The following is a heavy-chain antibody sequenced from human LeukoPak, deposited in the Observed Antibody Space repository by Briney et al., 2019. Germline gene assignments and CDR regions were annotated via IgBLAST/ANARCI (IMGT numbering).Heavy chain of an antibody. CDR2: IYSRGAT. D-gene: IGHD1-14*01. CDR3: AARNY. CDR1: GFSVSNNY. Sequence: GGSLRLSCAASGFSVSNNYMSWVRQAPGKGLEGVSVIYSRGATYYADSVKGRFTISRDNSKNTLYLQMNSLRVEDTAVYYCAARNYWGQGPLVTVSS. J-gene: IGHJ4*02. V-gene: IGHV3-53*01.